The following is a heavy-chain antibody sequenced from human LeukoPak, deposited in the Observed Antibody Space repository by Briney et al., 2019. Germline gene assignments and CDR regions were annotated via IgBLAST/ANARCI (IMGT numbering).Heavy chain of an antibody. D-gene: IGHD3-9*01. V-gene: IGHV3-43*01. CDR1: GFTFDDYT. J-gene: IGHJ4*02. CDR3: AKGHYDILTGHHLGN. Sequence: GGSLRLSCAASGFTFDDYTMHWVRQAPGKGLEWVSLISWDGGSTYYADSVKGRFTISRDNSKNSLYLQMNSLRTEDTALYYCAKGHYDILTGHHLGNWGQGTLVTVSS. CDR2: ISWDGGST.